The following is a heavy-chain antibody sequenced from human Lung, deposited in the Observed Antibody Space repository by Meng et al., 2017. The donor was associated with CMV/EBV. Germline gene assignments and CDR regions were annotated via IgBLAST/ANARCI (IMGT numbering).Heavy chain of an antibody. Sequence: GEXXKISCAGSGFTFRSYGMSWVRQAPGRGLEWISYISATGDTIHYADSVKGRFTVSRDNTKSSVYLRMNSLGAEDTAVYYCARDRDTHYCYSDSCYGLAYXGQGXLVTVSS. D-gene: IGHD2/OR15-2a*01. CDR2: ISATGDTI. CDR3: ARDRDTHYCYSDSCYGLAY. J-gene: IGHJ4*02. CDR1: GFTFRSYG. V-gene: IGHV3-48*04.